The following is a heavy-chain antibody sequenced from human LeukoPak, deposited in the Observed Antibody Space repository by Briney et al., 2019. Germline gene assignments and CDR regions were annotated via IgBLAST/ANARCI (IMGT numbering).Heavy chain of an antibody. V-gene: IGHV3-23*01. D-gene: IGHD3-22*01. J-gene: IGHJ4*02. CDR2: ISGSGGST. CDR3: AKDQGGITMIVVVITGGYFDY. CDR1: GFTFSSYA. Sequence: GGSLRLSCAASGFTFSSYAMSWVRQAPGKGLEWVSAISGSGGSTYHADSVKGRFTISRDNSKNTLYLQMNSLRAEDTAVYYCAKDQGGITMIVVVITGGYFDYWGQGTLVTVSS.